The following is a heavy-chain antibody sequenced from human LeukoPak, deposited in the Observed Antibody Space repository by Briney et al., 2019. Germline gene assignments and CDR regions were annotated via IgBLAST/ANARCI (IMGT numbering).Heavy chain of an antibody. D-gene: IGHD6-13*01. V-gene: IGHV4-59*01. J-gene: IGHJ4*02. CDR1: GGSISSYY. CDR3: ARDGVYSSSWYYFDY. Sequence: SEXXXXTCTVSGGSISSYYWSWIRQPPGKGLEWIGYIYYSGSTNYNPSLTSRVTISVDTSKNQFSLKLSSVTAADTAVYYCARDGVYSSSWYYFDYWGQGTLVTVSS. CDR2: IYYSGST.